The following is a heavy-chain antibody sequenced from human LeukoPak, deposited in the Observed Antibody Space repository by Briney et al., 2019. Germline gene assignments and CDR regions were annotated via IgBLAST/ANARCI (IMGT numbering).Heavy chain of an antibody. CDR2: ISWNSGSI. Sequence: PGRSLRLSCAVSGFTFDDYAMHWVRQAPGKGLEWVAGISWNSGSIGYADSVKGRFTISRDNAKNSLYLQMNSLRAEDMALYYCAKAGQYSGCDYVGPYFDYWGQGTLVTVSS. V-gene: IGHV3-9*03. CDR3: AKAGQYSGCDYVGPYFDY. J-gene: IGHJ4*02. D-gene: IGHD5-12*01. CDR1: GFTFDDYA.